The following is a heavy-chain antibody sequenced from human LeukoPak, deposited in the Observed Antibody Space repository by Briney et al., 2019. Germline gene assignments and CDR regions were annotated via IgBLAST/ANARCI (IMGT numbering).Heavy chain of an antibody. D-gene: IGHD3-10*01. CDR1: GFSFSSYA. J-gene: IGHJ4*02. CDR3: ARGSWDSSESLLWFGELFPLPDY. CDR2: IGGSGDST. Sequence: GGSLRLSCAASGFSFSSYAMSWVRQAPGKGLEWVSAIGGSGDSTYYADSVKGRFTISRDNSRNTLYLQMNSLRAEDTAVYYCARGSWDSSESLLWFGELFPLPDYWGQGTLVTVSS. V-gene: IGHV3-23*01.